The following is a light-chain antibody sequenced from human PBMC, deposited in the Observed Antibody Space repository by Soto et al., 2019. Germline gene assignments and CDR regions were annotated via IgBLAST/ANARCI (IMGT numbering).Light chain of an antibody. Sequence: DIQMTQSPTSLSASVGDRVTITCRASQDIRNFVAWYQQKPGKGPKLLIYGASTLQSGVPSWFSGSGSWTDFTLTINILQPEDVATYSCQKYSSVPFLGPGTKVEIK. CDR1: QDIRNF. V-gene: IGKV1-27*01. CDR3: QKYSSVPF. J-gene: IGKJ3*01. CDR2: GAS.